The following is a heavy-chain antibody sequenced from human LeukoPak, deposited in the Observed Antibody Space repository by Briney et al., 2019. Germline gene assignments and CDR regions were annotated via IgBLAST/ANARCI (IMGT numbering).Heavy chain of an antibody. J-gene: IGHJ4*02. D-gene: IGHD6-19*01. CDR3: ALLAVASDFNY. V-gene: IGHV3-48*03. Sequence: GGSLRLSCAASGFMFRSFEMYWVRQAPGKGLEWIAYISSGAITMYYADSVKGRFTISRDDAKNSLFLQMNSLRAEDTAVYYCALLAVASDFNYWGQGALVTVSS. CDR1: GFMFRSFE. CDR2: ISSGAITM.